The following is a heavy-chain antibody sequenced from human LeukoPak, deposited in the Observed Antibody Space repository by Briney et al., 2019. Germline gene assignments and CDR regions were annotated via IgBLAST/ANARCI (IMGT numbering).Heavy chain of an antibody. J-gene: IGHJ4*02. D-gene: IGHD2-21*01. CDR3: VTGDHGDY. CDR2: INQDGSQK. CDR1: GLTFSRYW. Sequence: GGSLRLSCGDSGLTFSRYWMSWVRQAPGKGLEWVANINQDGSQKNYVDSVKGRFTISRDNAKNSLYLQVNSLRAEDTAVYYCVTGDHGDYWGQGTLVTVSS. V-gene: IGHV3-7*01.